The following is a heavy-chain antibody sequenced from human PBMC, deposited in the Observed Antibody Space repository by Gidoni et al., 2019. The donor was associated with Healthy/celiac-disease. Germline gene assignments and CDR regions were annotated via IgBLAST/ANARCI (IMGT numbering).Heavy chain of an antibody. CDR3: AKVHPQSGPWGWENSWYGMDV. Sequence: EVQLLESGGGLVQPGGSLRLSCAASGFTFSRCSMRSVRQAPGKGLEWVSAISGSGGSTYYADSVKGRFTISRDNSKNTLYLQMNSLRAEDTAVYYCAKVHPQSGPWGWENSWYGMDVWGQGTTVTVSS. D-gene: IGHD3-16*01. J-gene: IGHJ6*02. CDR1: GFTFSRCS. CDR2: ISGSGGST. V-gene: IGHV3-23*01.